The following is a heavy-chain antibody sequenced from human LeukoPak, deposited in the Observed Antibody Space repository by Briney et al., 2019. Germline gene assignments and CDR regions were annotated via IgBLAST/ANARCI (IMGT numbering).Heavy chain of an antibody. CDR1: GFTFSSYG. V-gene: IGHV3-30*18. J-gene: IGHJ6*03. Sequence: GGSLRLSCAASGFTFSSYGMHWVRQAPGKGLEWVAVISYDGSNKYYADSVKGRFTISRDNSKNTLYLQMNSLRAEDTAVYYCAKTSSYDFWSGSFYYMDVWGKGTTVTVSS. CDR3: AKTSSYDFWSGSFYYMDV. D-gene: IGHD3-3*01. CDR2: ISYDGSNK.